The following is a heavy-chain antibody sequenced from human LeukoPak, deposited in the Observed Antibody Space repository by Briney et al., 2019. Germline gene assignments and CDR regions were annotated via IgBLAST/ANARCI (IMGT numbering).Heavy chain of an antibody. CDR1: GGSISSYY. D-gene: IGHD4-17*01. CDR2: IYTSGST. J-gene: IGHJ4*02. V-gene: IGHV4-4*07. CDR3: ARVRVDDYGDYRVTLFDY. Sequence: SETLSLTCTVSGGSISSYYWSWTRQPAGKGLEWIGRIYTSGSTKYNPSLKSRVTMSVDTSKNQFSLKLSSVTAADTAVYYCARVRVDDYGDYRVTLFDYWGQGTLVTVSS.